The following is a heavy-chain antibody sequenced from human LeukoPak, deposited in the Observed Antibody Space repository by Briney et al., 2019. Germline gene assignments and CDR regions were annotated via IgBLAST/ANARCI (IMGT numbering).Heavy chain of an antibody. CDR2: IYSSGTT. Sequence: SETRSLTCTVSGVSISRYYWSWIRQPAGKGLEWIGRIYSSGTTNYNPSLKSRVTMSVDTSKNQLSLRLSSVTAADTAVYYCARDGRDCSGGSCFDWGQGTLVTVSS. CDR3: ARDGRDCSGGSCFD. J-gene: IGHJ4*02. CDR1: GVSISRYY. V-gene: IGHV4-4*07. D-gene: IGHD2-15*01.